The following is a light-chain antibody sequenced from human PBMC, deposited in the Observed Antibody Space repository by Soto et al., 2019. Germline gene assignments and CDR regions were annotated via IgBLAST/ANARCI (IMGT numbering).Light chain of an antibody. J-gene: IGKJ2*01. CDR3: QRYGSSPHA. Sequence: EIVLTQSPGTLSLSPGGRATLSCGARQTIVRSFLAWYQQKPGQAPRLLIHGASSRATGIPDRFSGSVSGPDFTLTIDRLDPEDFAVYYCQRYGSSPHAFGQGTKLEIK. V-gene: IGKV3-20*01. CDR1: QTIVRSF. CDR2: GAS.